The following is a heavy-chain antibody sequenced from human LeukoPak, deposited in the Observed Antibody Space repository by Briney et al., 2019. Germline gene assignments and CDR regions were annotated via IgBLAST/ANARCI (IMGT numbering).Heavy chain of an antibody. V-gene: IGHV1-2*02. CDR1: GYTFTGYY. CDR3: ARDLSEYIAARQIRGGDY. CDR2: INPNSGGT. Sequence: ASVKVSCKASGYTFTGYYMHWVRQAPGQGLEWMGWINPNSGGTNYAQKFQGRVTMTRDTSISTAYMELSRLRSDDTAVYYCARDLSEYIAARQIRGGDYWGQGTLVTVSS. J-gene: IGHJ4*02. D-gene: IGHD6-6*01.